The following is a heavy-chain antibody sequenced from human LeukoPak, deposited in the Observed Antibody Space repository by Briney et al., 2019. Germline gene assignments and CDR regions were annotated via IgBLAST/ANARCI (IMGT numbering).Heavy chain of an antibody. Sequence: SETLSLTCTVAGGSMTSYYWTYIRQPAGKGLDWVGRIHTSGGTNYNPSLKSRVTMSVDTSKNQFSLNLSSVTAADTAMYYCAREFSGTSIAARVFDSWGQGTLVTVSS. V-gene: IGHV4-4*07. J-gene: IGHJ4*02. D-gene: IGHD6-6*01. CDR2: IHTSGGT. CDR3: AREFSGTSIAARVFDS. CDR1: GGSMTSYY.